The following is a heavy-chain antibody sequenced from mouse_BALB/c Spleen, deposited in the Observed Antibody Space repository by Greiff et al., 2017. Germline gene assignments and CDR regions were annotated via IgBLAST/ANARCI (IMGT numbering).Heavy chain of an antibody. Sequence: EVKLMESGGGLVQPGGSLRLSCATSGFTFTDYYMSWVRQPPGKALEWLGFIRNKANGYTTEYSASVKGRFTISRDNSQSILYLQMNTLRAEDSATYYCARDYYYGSSYDYYAMDYWGQGTSVTVSS. CDR2: IRNKANGYTT. D-gene: IGHD1-1*01. J-gene: IGHJ4*01. V-gene: IGHV7-3*02. CDR3: ARDYYYGSSYDYYAMDY. CDR1: GFTFTDYY.